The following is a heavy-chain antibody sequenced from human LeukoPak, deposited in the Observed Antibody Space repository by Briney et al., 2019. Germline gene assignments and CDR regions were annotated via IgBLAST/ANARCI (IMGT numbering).Heavy chain of an antibody. J-gene: IGHJ4*02. CDR3: AKDHCGGDCYGLYFDY. CDR2: IFDDGSDK. D-gene: IGHD2-21*02. Sequence: GRSLRLSCAASGFSFNNYGMHWVRQAPGKGLEWVALIFDDGSDKYYADSVKGRFTISRDNSENTLYLQMNGLRAEDTAVYYCAKDHCGGDCYGLYFDYWGQGTLVTVSS. CDR1: GFSFNNYG. V-gene: IGHV3-30*18.